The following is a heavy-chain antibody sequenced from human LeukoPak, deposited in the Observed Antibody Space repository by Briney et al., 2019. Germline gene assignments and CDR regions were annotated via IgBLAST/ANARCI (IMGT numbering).Heavy chain of an antibody. J-gene: IGHJ4*02. V-gene: IGHV3-9*01. CDR1: GFTFDDYA. CDR2: ISWNSGSI. CDR3: AKGGGSYWGFDY. Sequence: GGSLRLSCAASGFTFDDYAMHWVRQAPGKGLEWVSGISWNSGSIGYADSVKGRFTISRDNAKNSLYLQMNSLGAEDTALYYCAKGGGSYWGFDYWGQGTLVTVSS. D-gene: IGHD1-26*01.